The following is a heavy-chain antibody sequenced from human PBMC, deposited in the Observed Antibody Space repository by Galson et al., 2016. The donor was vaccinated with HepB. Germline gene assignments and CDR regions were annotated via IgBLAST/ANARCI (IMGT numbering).Heavy chain of an antibody. V-gene: IGHV3-64D*09. J-gene: IGHJ4*02. CDR2: IGSDGRST. D-gene: IGHD3-3*01. CDR3: GKYEFDY. CDR1: ELSFSRAV. Sequence: FPRLPYAFSELSFSRAVMFWVRQAPGKGLEFVSAIGSDGRSTHYADSLRGRFTVSRDNSKNMLYLQMSSLRAEDTAVYYCGKYEFDYWGQGTLVTVSS.